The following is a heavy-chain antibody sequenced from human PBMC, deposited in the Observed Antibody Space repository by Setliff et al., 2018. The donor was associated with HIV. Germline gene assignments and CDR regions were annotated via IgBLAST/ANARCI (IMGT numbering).Heavy chain of an antibody. Sequence: SETLSLTCTVSGGSISTYYWSWIRQPPGKGLEWIGYIYTSGSTNYNPSLKTRATISIDTSKKQVSLKLSSVTAADTAVYYCARLIHTGLLYFDFWGLGTLVTVSS. CDR2: IYTSGST. CDR3: ARLIHTGLLYFDF. J-gene: IGHJ4*02. D-gene: IGHD2-8*02. V-gene: IGHV4-4*09. CDR1: GGSISTYY.